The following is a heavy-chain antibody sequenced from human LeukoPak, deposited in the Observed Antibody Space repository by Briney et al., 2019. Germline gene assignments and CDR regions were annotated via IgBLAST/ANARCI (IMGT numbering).Heavy chain of an antibody. V-gene: IGHV4-59*01. CDR2: IYYSGST. J-gene: IGHJ4*02. CDR1: GGSISSYY. Sequence: SETLSLTCTVSGGSISSYYWSWIRQPPGKGLEWIGYIYYSGSTNYNPSLKSRVTISVDTSKNQFSLKLSSVTAADTAVYYCARGVPDYDASGWTEFADYWGQGTLVTVSS. D-gene: IGHD6-19*01. CDR3: ARGVPDYDASGWTEFADY.